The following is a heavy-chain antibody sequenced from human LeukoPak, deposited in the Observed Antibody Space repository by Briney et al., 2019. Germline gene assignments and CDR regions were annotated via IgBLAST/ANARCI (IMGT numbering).Heavy chain of an antibody. CDR1: GFTFSSYE. CDR2: IKSKTDGGTT. Sequence: GGSLRLSCAASGFTFSSYEMNWVRQAPGKGLEWVGRIKSKTDGGTTDYAAPVKGRFTISRDDSKNTLYLQMNSLKTEDTAVYYCTTDRVRYYDSSGYLTLDYWGQGTLVTVSS. D-gene: IGHD3-22*01. J-gene: IGHJ4*02. CDR3: TTDRVRYYDSSGYLTLDY. V-gene: IGHV3-15*01.